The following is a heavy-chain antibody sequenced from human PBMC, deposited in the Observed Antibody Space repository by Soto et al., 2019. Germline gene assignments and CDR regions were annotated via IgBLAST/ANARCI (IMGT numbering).Heavy chain of an antibody. CDR3: ARECRVPLRGYSYGLV. D-gene: IGHD5-18*01. J-gene: IGHJ6*02. CDR1: GGSVSSGSYY. V-gene: IGHV4-61*01. Sequence: QVQLQESGPGLVKPSETLSLTCTVSGGSVSSGSYYWSWIRQPPGKGLEWIGYIYYSGSTNYNPSLKSRVNISVDTSKNQFSLKLSSVTAGDTAVYYCARECRVPLRGYSYGLVLGQGTMVTVSS. CDR2: IYYSGST.